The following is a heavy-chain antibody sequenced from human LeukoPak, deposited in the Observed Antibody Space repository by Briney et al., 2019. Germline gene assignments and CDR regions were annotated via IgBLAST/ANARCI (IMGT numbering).Heavy chain of an antibody. J-gene: IGHJ6*02. CDR2: IYSGGTT. Sequence: PGGSLGDFCAASGFTVSDNYMSWVRQAPGKGLEWVSVIYSGGTTYYADSVKGRFTISRDNSKNTLHLQMSGLRAEDTAVYYCARNSFRVDTHYFYGMDVWGQGTTVTVSS. D-gene: IGHD2-2*02. CDR3: ARNSFRVDTHYFYGMDV. CDR1: GFTVSDNY. V-gene: IGHV3-53*01.